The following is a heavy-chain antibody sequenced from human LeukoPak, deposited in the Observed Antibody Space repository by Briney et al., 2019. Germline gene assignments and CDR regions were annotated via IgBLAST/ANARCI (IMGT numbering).Heavy chain of an antibody. CDR2: ISSSSSYI. CDR1: GFTFSSYS. V-gene: IGHV3-21*01. D-gene: IGHD6-19*01. Sequence: GGSLRLSCAASGFTFSSYSMNWVRQAPGKGLEWVSSISSSSSYIYYADSVKGRFTISRDNAKNSLYLQMNSLRAEDTAVYYCARDPPIPGIAVAGSHYYYYMDVWGKGTTVTVSS. CDR3: ARDPPIPGIAVAGSHYYYYMDV. J-gene: IGHJ6*03.